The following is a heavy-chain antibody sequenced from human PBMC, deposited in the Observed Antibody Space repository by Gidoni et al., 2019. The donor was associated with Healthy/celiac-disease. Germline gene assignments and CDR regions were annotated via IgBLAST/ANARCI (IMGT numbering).Heavy chain of an antibody. CDR1: GFPFSSYA. CDR2: ISGSGGST. Sequence: EVQLLESGGGLVQPGGSLRLSCAASGFPFSSYAMSWVRQAPGKGLEWASAISGSGGSTYYADSVKGRFTISRDNSKNTLYLQMNSLRAEDTAVYYCANGYYDFWSGYYLAYWGQGTLVTVSS. D-gene: IGHD3-3*01. V-gene: IGHV3-23*01. J-gene: IGHJ4*02. CDR3: ANGYYDFWSGYYLAY.